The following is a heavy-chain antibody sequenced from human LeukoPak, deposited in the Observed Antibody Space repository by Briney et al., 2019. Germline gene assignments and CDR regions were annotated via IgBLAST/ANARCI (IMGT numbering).Heavy chain of an antibody. V-gene: IGHV3-48*03. CDR2: ISSSGSTI. J-gene: IGHJ4*02. CDR3: AQSSRFRGWMIDY. CDR1: GSTFSSYE. D-gene: IGHD3-22*01. Sequence: GGSLRLSCAASGSTFSSYEMNWVRQAPGKGLEWVSYISSSGSTIYYADSVKGRFTISRDNAKNSLYLQMNSLRAEDTAVYYCAQSSRFRGWMIDYWGQGTLVTVSS.